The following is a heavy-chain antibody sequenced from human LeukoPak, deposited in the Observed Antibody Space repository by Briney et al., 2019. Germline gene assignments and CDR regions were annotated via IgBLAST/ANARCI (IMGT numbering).Heavy chain of an antibody. Sequence: GGSLRLSCAASGFTFSSYSMNWVRQAPGKGLEWVSSISSSSIYKYYADSVKGRFTISRDNAKKSLYLQMNSLRAEDTAVYYCARPHGPNWFDPWGQGTLVTVSS. J-gene: IGHJ5*02. CDR2: ISSSSIYK. D-gene: IGHD5-24*01. V-gene: IGHV3-21*01. CDR1: GFTFSSYS. CDR3: ARPHGPNWFDP.